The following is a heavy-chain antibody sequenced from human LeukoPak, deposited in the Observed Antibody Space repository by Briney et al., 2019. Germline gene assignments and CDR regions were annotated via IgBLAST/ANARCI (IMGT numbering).Heavy chain of an antibody. J-gene: IGHJ4*02. D-gene: IGHD1-26*01. CDR1: GYTFTGYY. Sequence: ASVQVSCKASGYTFTGYYMHWVRQAPGQGLEWMGWINPNSGGTNYAQKFQGRVTMTRDTSISTAYMELSRLRSDDTAVYYCARALSGSYSDFDYWGQGTLVTVSS. V-gene: IGHV1-2*02. CDR2: INPNSGGT. CDR3: ARALSGSYSDFDY.